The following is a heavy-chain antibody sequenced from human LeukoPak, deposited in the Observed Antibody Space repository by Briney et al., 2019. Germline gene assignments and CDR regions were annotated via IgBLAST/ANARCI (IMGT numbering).Heavy chain of an antibody. CDR3: ARGDPTVTTKQNFDY. CDR1: GFSFSNYD. Sequence: PGRSLRLSCAASGFSFSNYDMRWVRQAPGKGLEWVAVIWYDGSNKYYADSVKGRFTISRDSSKNTLYLQMNSLRVEDTAVYYCARGDPTVTTKQNFDYWGQGTLVTVSS. CDR2: IWYDGSNK. J-gene: IGHJ4*02. V-gene: IGHV3-33*01. D-gene: IGHD4-17*01.